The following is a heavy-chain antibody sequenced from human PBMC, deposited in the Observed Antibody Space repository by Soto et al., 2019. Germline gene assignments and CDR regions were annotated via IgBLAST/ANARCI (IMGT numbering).Heavy chain of an antibody. CDR3: ARGNGYYDILTGYYGMDV. V-gene: IGHV1-2*04. J-gene: IGHJ6*02. CDR2: INPNSGGT. Sequence: QVQLVQSGAEVKKPGASVKVSCKASGYTFTGYYMHWVRQAPGQGLEWMGWINPNSGGTNYAQKFQGWVTMTRDTSISTAYMELSGLRSDDTAVYYCARGNGYYDILTGYYGMDVWGQGTTVTVSS. CDR1: GYTFTGYY. D-gene: IGHD3-9*01.